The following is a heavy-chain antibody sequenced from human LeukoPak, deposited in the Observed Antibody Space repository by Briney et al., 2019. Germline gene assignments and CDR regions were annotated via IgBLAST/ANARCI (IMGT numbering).Heavy chain of an antibody. CDR1: GFTFSSYA. J-gene: IGHJ4*02. CDR2: ISGSGGST. Sequence: GGSLRLSCAASGFTFSSYAMSWVRQAPGKGLEWVSAISGSGGSTYYADSVKGRFTISRDNSKNTLYLQMNSLRAEDTAVYYCAKAGRRLRYFDWLSHWGQGTLVTVSS. D-gene: IGHD3-9*01. CDR3: AKAGRRLRYFDWLSH. V-gene: IGHV3-23*01.